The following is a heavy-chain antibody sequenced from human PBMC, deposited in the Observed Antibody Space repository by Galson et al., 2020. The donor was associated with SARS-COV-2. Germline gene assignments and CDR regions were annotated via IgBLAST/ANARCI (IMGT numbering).Heavy chain of an antibody. CDR3: AWIRAIWFGESQHYYYYGMDV. V-gene: IGHV2-70*01. J-gene: IGHJ6*02. CDR2: IDWDADK. Sequence: SGPTLVKPTQTLTLTCTFSGFSLSTSGMCVSWIRQPPGKALEWPALIDWDADKYYSTSLKTRLTISKDTSKNQVVLTMTNMDPVDTATYYCAWIRAIWFGESQHYYYYGMDVWGQGTTVTVSS. D-gene: IGHD3-10*01. CDR1: GFSLSTSGMC.